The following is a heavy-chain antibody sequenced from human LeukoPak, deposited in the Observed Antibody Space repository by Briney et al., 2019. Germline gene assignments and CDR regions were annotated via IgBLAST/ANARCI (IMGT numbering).Heavy chain of an antibody. J-gene: IGHJ4*02. V-gene: IGHV1-46*01. Sequence: GASVKVSCKASGYTFTSYYMHWVRQAPGQGLEWMGIINPSGGSTSYAQKFQGRVTMTRDTSTSTVYMELSSLRSEDTAVYYCARSRVPSYYYGSGSYSLGLDYWGQGTLVTVSS. CDR2: INPSGGST. D-gene: IGHD3-10*01. CDR1: GYTFTSYY. CDR3: ARSRVPSYYYGSGSYSLGLDY.